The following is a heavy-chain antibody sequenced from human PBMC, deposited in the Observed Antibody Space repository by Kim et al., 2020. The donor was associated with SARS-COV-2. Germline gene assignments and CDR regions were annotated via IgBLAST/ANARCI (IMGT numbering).Heavy chain of an antibody. V-gene: IGHV6-1*01. D-gene: IGHD1-7*01. Sequence: DNAVSVKSRITINPDTSKHQFSLQLNSVTPEDMAVYYCARDRPGTTPFDYWGQGTLVTVSS. CDR3: ARDRPGTTPFDY. J-gene: IGHJ4*02.